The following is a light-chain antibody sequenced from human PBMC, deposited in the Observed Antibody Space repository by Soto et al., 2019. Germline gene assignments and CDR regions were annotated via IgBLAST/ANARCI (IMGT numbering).Light chain of an antibody. Sequence: EIVFTQSPATLTLSPGERATLSCRASQSVSSNLAWYQQKPGQAPRLLIYGASNRATGIPDRFSGSGSGTDFTLTISRLEPEDFAVYYCQQYGSSGTFGQGTKVDIK. CDR1: QSVSSN. CDR2: GAS. CDR3: QQYGSSGT. J-gene: IGKJ1*01. V-gene: IGKV3-20*01.